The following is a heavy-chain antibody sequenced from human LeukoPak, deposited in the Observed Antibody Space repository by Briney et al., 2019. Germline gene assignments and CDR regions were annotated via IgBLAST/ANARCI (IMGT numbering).Heavy chain of an antibody. Sequence: PSQTLSLTCAVSGGSISSGGYSWSWIRQLPGKGLEWIGYIYHSGSTYYNPSLKSRVTISVDRSKNQFSLKLSSVTAADTAVYYCARAHCNGGSCYGWRYFDLWGRGTLVTVSS. V-gene: IGHV4-30-2*01. CDR1: GGSISSGGYS. D-gene: IGHD2-15*01. CDR3: ARAHCNGGSCYGWRYFDL. CDR2: IYHSGST. J-gene: IGHJ2*01.